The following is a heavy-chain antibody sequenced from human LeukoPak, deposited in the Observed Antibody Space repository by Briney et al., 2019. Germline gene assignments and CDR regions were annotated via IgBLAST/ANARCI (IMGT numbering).Heavy chain of an antibody. J-gene: IGHJ4*02. V-gene: IGHV1-2*02. CDR3: ARVFDGGSYYGESVGY. CDR2: INPNNGGT. Sequence: RASVTVSFKASGYTFTDYYMHWVRQAPGQGLEGMGWINPNNGGTNYVQKFQGRVTMTRDTSISTAYMELSRLRSDDTAVYYCARVFDGGSYYGESVGYWGQGTLVTVSS. D-gene: IGHD1-26*01. CDR1: GYTFTDYY.